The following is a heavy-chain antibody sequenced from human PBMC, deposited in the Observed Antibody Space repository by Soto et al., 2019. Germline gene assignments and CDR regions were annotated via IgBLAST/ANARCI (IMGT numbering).Heavy chain of an antibody. D-gene: IGHD1-26*01. V-gene: IGHV1-69*06. J-gene: IGHJ6*02. Sequence: SVKVSCKAPGGTFSSYAISWVRQAPGQGLEWMGGIIPIFGTANYAQKSQGRVTITADKFTSTAYMELSSLRSEDTAVYYCARGSGSPMGYYGMDVWGQGTTVTVSS. CDR2: IIPIFGTA. CDR3: ARGSGSPMGYYGMDV. CDR1: GGTFSSYA.